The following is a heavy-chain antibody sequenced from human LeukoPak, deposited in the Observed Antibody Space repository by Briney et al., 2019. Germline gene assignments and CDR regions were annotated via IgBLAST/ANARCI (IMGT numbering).Heavy chain of an antibody. CDR3: ARELPSFDY. J-gene: IGHJ4*02. CDR2: ISGSGGST. Sequence: GGSLRLSCAASGFTFSSYTMGWVRQAPGKGLKWVSGISGSGGSTYYADSVKGRFTISRDNSKNTLYLQMNSLRAEDTAVYYCARELPSFDYWGQGTLVTVSS. V-gene: IGHV3-23*01. D-gene: IGHD5-24*01. CDR1: GFTFSSYT.